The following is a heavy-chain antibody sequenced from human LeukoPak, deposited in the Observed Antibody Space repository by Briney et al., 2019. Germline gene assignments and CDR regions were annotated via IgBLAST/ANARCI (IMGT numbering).Heavy chain of an antibody. V-gene: IGHV1-2*02. CDR1: GYTFTGYY. D-gene: IGHD6-19*01. CDR2: INPNSGGT. J-gene: IGHJ5*02. Sequence: ASVKVSCKASGYTFTGYYMHWVRQAPGQGLEWMGWINPNSGGTNYAQKFQGRVTMTRDTSISTAYMELSRLRSDDTAVYYCAREFAQLKYSSGWYPEGWFDPWGQGTLVTVSS. CDR3: AREFAQLKYSSGWYPEGWFDP.